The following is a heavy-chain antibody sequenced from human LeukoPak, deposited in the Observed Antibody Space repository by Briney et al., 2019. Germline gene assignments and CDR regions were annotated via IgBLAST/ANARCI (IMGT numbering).Heavy chain of an antibody. V-gene: IGHV4-34*01. CDR1: GGSFSGYY. D-gene: IGHD6-19*01. J-gene: IGHJ1*01. CDR2: INHSGST. Sequence: SETLSLTCGVNGGSFSGYYWSWIRQPPGKGLEWIGEINHSGSTNYNPSLKIRVTISVDTSKHQFSLKLSAVTAADTAVYYCARQYSSGWYKGYFQYWGQGTLVSVSS. CDR3: ARQYSSGWYKGYFQY.